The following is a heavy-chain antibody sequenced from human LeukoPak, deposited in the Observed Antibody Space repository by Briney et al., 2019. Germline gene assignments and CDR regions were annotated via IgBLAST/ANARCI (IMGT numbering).Heavy chain of an antibody. Sequence: GPSVKVSCKASGYTLTGYYMHWVRQAPGQGLEWMGWINPNIGGTNYAQKFQGRVTMTRDTSISTAYMELSRLRSDDTAVYYCARDQYEPHSPLNDWGEGTLVTVSS. CDR3: ARDQYEPHSPLND. V-gene: IGHV1-2*02. CDR1: GYTLTGYY. J-gene: IGHJ4*02. D-gene: IGHD1-14*01. CDR2: INPNIGGT.